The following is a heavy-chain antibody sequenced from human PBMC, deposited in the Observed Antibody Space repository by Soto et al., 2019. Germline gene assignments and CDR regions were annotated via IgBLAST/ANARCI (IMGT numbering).Heavy chain of an antibody. D-gene: IGHD3-10*01. V-gene: IGHV3-30*18. Sequence: QVQLVESGGGVVQPGRSLRLSCAASGFTFSSYGMHWVRQAPGKGLEWVAVISYDGSNKYYADSVKGRFTISRDNSKNTLYLQMNSLGAEDRAVYYCAKSPAGVGEFGVWGQGTTVTVSS. J-gene: IGHJ6*02. CDR2: ISYDGSNK. CDR1: GFTFSSYG. CDR3: AKSPAGVGEFGV.